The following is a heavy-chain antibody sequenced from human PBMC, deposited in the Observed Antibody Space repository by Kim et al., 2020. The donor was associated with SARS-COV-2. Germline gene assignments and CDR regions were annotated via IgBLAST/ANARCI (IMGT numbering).Heavy chain of an antibody. CDR1: GGSISSSSYY. J-gene: IGHJ1*01. V-gene: IGHV4-39*01. Sequence: SETLSLTCTVSGGSISSSSYYWGWIRQPPGKGLEWIGSIYYSGSTYYNPSLKSRVTISVDTSKNQFSLKLSSVTAAYTAVYYCARKSWSSRLPPAEYFQHWGQGTLVTVSS. CDR2: IYYSGST. D-gene: IGHD1-26*01. CDR3: ARKSWSSRLPPAEYFQH.